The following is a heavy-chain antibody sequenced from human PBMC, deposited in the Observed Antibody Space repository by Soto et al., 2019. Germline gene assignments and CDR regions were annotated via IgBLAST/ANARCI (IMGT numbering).Heavy chain of an antibody. CDR2: ISPSGDST. Sequence: ASVKVSCKASGYTFTNYHMRWVRQAPGQGLEWMGIISPSGDSTTYAPKFQGRVTMTRDTSTSTLYMELSSLTSEDTAVYYCTGSLLAYCSGSKCHTDYYYYGVDVWGPGTAVTVSS. J-gene: IGHJ6*02. CDR3: TGSLLAYCSGSKCHTDYYYYGVDV. CDR1: GYTFTNYH. D-gene: IGHD2-15*01. V-gene: IGHV1-46*01.